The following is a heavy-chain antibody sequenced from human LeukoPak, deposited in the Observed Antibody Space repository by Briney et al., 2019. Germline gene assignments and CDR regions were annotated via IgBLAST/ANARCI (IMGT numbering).Heavy chain of an antibody. D-gene: IGHD6-6*01. CDR2: ISPTGSTT. Sequence: GGSLRLSCAASGFTFTSYAMNWVRQAPGKGLVWVSRISPTGSTTSYADSVKGRFTVSRDNAKNTLYLQVNNLRAEDTAVYYCARGPNSNWSGLDFWGQGTLLTVSS. CDR3: ARGPNSNWSGLDF. J-gene: IGHJ4*02. V-gene: IGHV3-74*01. CDR1: GFTFTSYA.